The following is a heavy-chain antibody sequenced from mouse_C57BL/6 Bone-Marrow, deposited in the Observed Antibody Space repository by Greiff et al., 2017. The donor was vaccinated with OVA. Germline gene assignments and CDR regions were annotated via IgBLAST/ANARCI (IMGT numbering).Heavy chain of an antibody. Sequence: EVKLQESGGGLVKPGGSLKLSCAASGFTFSDYGMHWVRQAPEKGLEWVAYISSGSSTIYYADTVKGRFTISRDNAKNTLFLQMTSLRSEDTAMYYCARYGSSSYYFDYWGQGTTLTVSS. V-gene: IGHV5-17*01. CDR2: ISSGSSTI. J-gene: IGHJ2*01. CDR1: GFTFSDYG. CDR3: ARYGSSSYYFDY. D-gene: IGHD1-1*01.